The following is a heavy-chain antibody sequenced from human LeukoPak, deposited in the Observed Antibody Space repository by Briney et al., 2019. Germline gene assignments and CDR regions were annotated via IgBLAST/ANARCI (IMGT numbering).Heavy chain of an antibody. J-gene: IGHJ4*02. Sequence: GGPLKLSFAALELGFITIALNGAGQPPGKGREGGPVFSYDGSNKFYADSVKGRFTISRDNSKNTLYLQVNSLRAEDTAVYYCARGPLTGRWPDMGFDYWGQGTLVTVSS. CDR3: ARGPLTGRWPDMGFDY. CDR2: FSYDGSNK. D-gene: IGHD5-24*01. V-gene: IGHV3-30-3*01. CDR1: ELGFITIA.